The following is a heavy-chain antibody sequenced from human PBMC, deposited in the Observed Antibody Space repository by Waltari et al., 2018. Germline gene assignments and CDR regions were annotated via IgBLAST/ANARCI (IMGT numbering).Heavy chain of an antibody. V-gene: IGHV3-23*01. CDR2: ISGSGGST. CDR1: GFTFSSYA. J-gene: IGHJ4*02. D-gene: IGHD2-21*01. Sequence: EVQLLESGGGLVQPGGSLRLSCAASGFTFSSYAMSWVRQAPGKGLAWVSAISGSGGSTYYADSVKGRFTISRDNSKNTLYLQMNSLRAEDTAVYYCAKDLFAPLEFDYWGQGTLVTVSS. CDR3: AKDLFAPLEFDY.